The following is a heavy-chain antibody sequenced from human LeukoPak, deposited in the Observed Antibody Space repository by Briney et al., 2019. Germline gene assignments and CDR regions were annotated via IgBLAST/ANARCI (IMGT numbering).Heavy chain of an antibody. J-gene: IGHJ4*02. CDR2: IKEDGNEE. CDR1: GFTFSRYW. CDR3: ARGASVRPSAYFDY. Sequence: GGSLRLSCAASGFTFSRYWMSWVRQAPGKGPEWVANIKEDGNEEYYLDSVKGRFSIFRDNAKDSLYLQMNTLRAEDTALYYCARGASVRPSAYFDYWGQGALVTVSS. D-gene: IGHD3-16*01. V-gene: IGHV3-7*01.